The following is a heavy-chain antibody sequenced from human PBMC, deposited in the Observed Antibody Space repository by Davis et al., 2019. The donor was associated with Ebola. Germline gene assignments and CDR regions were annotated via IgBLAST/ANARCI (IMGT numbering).Heavy chain of an antibody. D-gene: IGHD1-1*01. Sequence: PGGSLTLSCAASGFTVSSNYMSWVRQALGKGLEWVSVIYSDGSTFYADSVKGRFTISRDNSKNTVYLQVNRLRAEDTAVYYCARAFIGGPERPTQPHNWFDPWGQGTLATVSS. CDR3: ARAFIGGPERPTQPHNWFDP. J-gene: IGHJ5*02. CDR1: GFTVSSNY. V-gene: IGHV3-53*01. CDR2: IYSDGST.